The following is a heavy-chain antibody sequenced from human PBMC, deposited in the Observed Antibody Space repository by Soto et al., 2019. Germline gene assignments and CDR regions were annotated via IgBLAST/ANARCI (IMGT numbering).Heavy chain of an antibody. CDR2: INPKNGGT. Sequence: VSVNVSFKASECNFNDCYIHWVRQAPGQGLEWMGWINPKNGGTKYAQKFQGWVTMTRDTSISTAYMELSRLKSNDTAVYYCGREWRGEPPIHYYYALDVWGRCTTVAV. J-gene: IGHJ6*02. CDR3: GREWRGEPPIHYYYALDV. V-gene: IGHV1-2*04. D-gene: IGHD1-26*01. CDR1: ECNFNDCY.